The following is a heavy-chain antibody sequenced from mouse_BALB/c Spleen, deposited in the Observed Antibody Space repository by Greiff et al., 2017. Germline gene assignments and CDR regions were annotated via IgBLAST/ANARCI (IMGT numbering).Heavy chain of an antibody. CDR1: GYTFTSYY. J-gene: IGHJ3*01. Sequence: QVQLQQSGPELVKPGASVRISCKASGYTFTSYYIHWVKQRPGQGLEWIGWIYPGNVNTKYNEKFKGKATLTADKSSSTAYMQLSSLTSEDSAVYFCASGDDSFAYWGQGTLVTVSA. CDR2: IYPGNVNT. CDR3: ASGDDSFAY. V-gene: IGHV1S56*01. D-gene: IGHD2-4*01.